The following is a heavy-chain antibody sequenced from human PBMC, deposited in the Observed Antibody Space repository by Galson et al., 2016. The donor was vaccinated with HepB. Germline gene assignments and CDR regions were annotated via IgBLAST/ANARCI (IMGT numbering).Heavy chain of an antibody. CDR1: GYGFSSYW. J-gene: IGHJ4*02. V-gene: IGHV5-51*01. CDR3: ARRGSGWSLFDS. CDR2: IYPGDSDT. D-gene: IGHD6-19*01. Sequence: QSGAEVKKPGESLKISCRGSGYGFSSYWIGWVRQMPGKGLEWLGNIYPGDSDTRYSPSFQGQVSISADKSITTAYLQWSSLKASDTAFYYCARRGSGWSLFDSWGQGTQVTVSS.